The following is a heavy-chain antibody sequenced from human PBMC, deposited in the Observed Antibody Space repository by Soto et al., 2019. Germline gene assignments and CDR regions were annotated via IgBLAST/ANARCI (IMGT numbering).Heavy chain of an antibody. J-gene: IGHJ4*02. V-gene: IGHV1-3*05. CDR3: ARSSCYYVLDDY. Sequence: QVQLVQSGAEEKKPGASVKVSCKASGYTFTSYAMHWVRQAPGQRLEGMGWINAGNGNTKYSQKFQGRVTITRDTSASTAYMELSSLRSEDTAVDYCARSSCYYVLDDYWGQGTLVTVYS. D-gene: IGHD3-22*01. CDR2: INAGNGNT. CDR1: GYTFTSYA.